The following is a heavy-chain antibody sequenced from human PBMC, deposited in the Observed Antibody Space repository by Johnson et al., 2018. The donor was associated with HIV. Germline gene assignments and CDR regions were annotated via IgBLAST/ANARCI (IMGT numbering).Heavy chain of an antibody. V-gene: IGHV3-66*01. CDR2: IYSGGST. CDR1: GFTVSSNY. CDR3: ARDNGGNSGGAFDI. D-gene: IGHD4-23*01. J-gene: IGHJ3*02. Sequence: VQLVESGGVVVQTGGSLRLSCAASGFTVSSNYMSWVRQAPGKGLEWVSVIYSGGSTYYADSVKGRFTTSRDNSKNTLYLQMNSLRAGDTAVYYCARDNGGNSGGAFDIWGQGTMVTVSS.